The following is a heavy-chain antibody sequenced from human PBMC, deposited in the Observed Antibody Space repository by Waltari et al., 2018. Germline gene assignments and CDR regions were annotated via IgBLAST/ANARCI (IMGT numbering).Heavy chain of an antibody. CDR3: ARDLALRLPGPLHY. J-gene: IGHJ4*02. CDR1: GYSISSGYY. CDR2: IYHSGST. Sequence: QVQLQESGPGLVKPSETLSLTCAVSGYSISSGYYWSWIRQPPGKGLEWIGSIYHSGSTYYNPSLKSRVTISVDTSKNQFSLKLSSVTAADTAVYYCARDLALRLPGPLHYWGQGTLVTVSS. V-gene: IGHV4-38-2*02.